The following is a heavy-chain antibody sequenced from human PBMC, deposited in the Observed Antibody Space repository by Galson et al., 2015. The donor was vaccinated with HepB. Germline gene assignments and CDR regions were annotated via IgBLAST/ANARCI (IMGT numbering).Heavy chain of an antibody. CDR2: ILSDGSNK. J-gene: IGHJ4*02. D-gene: IGHD6-13*01. CDR3: ASLYSSTE. V-gene: IGHV3-30*04. Sequence: SLRLSCAASGFTFNKFAMHWVRQAPGRGLEWVALILSDGSNKWYADSVEGRFTVSRDNSKNTLYLQMNSLRVEDTAMYYCASLYSSTEGGQGTLVTVSS. CDR1: GFTFNKFA.